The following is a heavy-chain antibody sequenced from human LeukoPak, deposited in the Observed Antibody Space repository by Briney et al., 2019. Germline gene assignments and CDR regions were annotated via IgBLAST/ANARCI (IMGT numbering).Heavy chain of an antibody. J-gene: IGHJ4*02. D-gene: IGHD5-24*01. V-gene: IGHV4-34*01. Sequence: PSETLSLTCAVYGGSFSGYYWSWIRQPPGKGLEWIGEINHSGSTNYNPSLKSRVTISVDTSKNQFSLKLSSVTAADTAVYYCARTVEMATMGLFFDYWGQGTLITVSS. CDR3: ARTVEMATMGLFFDY. CDR1: GGSFSGYY. CDR2: INHSGST.